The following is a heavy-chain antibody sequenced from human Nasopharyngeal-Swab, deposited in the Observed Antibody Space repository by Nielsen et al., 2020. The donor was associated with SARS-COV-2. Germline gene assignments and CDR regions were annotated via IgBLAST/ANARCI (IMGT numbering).Heavy chain of an antibody. D-gene: IGHD2-15*01. CDR3: ARGGDPREVVAATDCFDP. CDR2: INPGGGSA. J-gene: IGHJ5*02. V-gene: IGHV1-46*01. Sequence: WVRQAPRQGLEWMGIINPGGGSARYSQNFQGRATMTRDTSTSTVYMELSSLRSEDTAVYYCARGGDPREVVAATDCFDPWGQGTLVTVSS.